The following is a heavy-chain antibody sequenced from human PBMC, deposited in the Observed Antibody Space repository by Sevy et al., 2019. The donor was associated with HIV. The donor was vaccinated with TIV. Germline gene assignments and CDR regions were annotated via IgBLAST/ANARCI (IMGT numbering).Heavy chain of an antibody. CDR1: GFTFCKYS. CDR3: AREGCTKPHDY. V-gene: IGHV3-23*01. J-gene: IGHJ4*02. D-gene: IGHD2-8*01. Sequence: GGSLRLSCAASGFTFCKYSMSWVRQPPGKGLEWVSTLSFGCGEINYADSVKGRFTISRDNSQSSVYLQMNNLRPEDTAVYYCAREGCTKPHDYWGQGTLVTVSS. CDR2: LSFGCGEI.